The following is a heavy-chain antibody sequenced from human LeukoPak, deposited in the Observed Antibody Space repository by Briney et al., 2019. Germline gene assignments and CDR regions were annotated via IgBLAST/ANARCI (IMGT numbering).Heavy chain of an antibody. CDR3: AKYDSSGDWFDP. Sequence: PGGSLRLSCAASGFTFSSYAMSWVRRAPGKGLEWVSAISGSGGSTYYADSVKGRFTISRDNSKNTLYLQMNSLRAEDTAVYYCAKYDSSGDWFDPWGQGTLVTVSS. CDR1: GFTFSSYA. CDR2: ISGSGGST. V-gene: IGHV3-23*01. D-gene: IGHD3-22*01. J-gene: IGHJ5*02.